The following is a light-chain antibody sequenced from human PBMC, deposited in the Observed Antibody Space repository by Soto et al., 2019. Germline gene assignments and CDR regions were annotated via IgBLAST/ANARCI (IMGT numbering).Light chain of an antibody. J-gene: IGKJ3*01. CDR3: QQSYSTPSIT. V-gene: IGKV1-39*01. Sequence: DIQMTQSPSSLSASVGDRVTITCRASQSISSYLNWYRQKPGKAPKLLIYAASSLQSGVPSRFSGSGSGTDFTLTISSLKPEDFATYYCQQSYSTPSITFGPGTKVDIK. CDR1: QSISSY. CDR2: AAS.